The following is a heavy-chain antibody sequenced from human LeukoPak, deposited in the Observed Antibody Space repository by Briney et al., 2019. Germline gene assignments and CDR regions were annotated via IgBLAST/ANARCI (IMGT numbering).Heavy chain of an antibody. V-gene: IGHV3-15*01. D-gene: IGHD6-13*01. CDR3: TMNIAAAGTVYFDY. CDR1: GFTFSNAW. CDR2: IKSKTDGGTT. Sequence: GGSLRLSXAASGFTFSNAWMSWVRQAPGKGLEWVGRIKSKTDGGTTDYAAPVKGRFTISRDDSKNTLYLQMNSLKTEDTAVYYCTMNIAAAGTVYFDYWGQGTLVTVSS. J-gene: IGHJ4*02.